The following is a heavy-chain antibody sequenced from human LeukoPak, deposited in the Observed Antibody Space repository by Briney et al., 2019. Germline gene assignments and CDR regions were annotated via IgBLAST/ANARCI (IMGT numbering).Heavy chain of an antibody. J-gene: IGHJ3*02. CDR1: GDSISTYY. Sequence: SETLSLTCTVSGDSISTYYWGWIRQPPGKGLEWIGYVSSNEGTNSNPSLESRVTILVDTSKNQFSLKLSSVTAADTAVYYCARDLRWSRAFDIWGQGTMVTVSS. V-gene: IGHV4-59*01. CDR3: ARDLRWSRAFDI. CDR2: VSSNEGT. D-gene: IGHD4-23*01.